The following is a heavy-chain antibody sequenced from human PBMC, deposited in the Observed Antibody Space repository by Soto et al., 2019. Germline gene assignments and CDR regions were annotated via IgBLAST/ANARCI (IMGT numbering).Heavy chain of an antibody. CDR2: LYYSGRT. V-gene: IGHV4-31*03. Sequence: QVQLRGSGPGLVKPSQTLSLTCTVSGGSINSGGYYWNWIRQHPGKGLEWIGYLYYSGRTYYNPFLRGRVIISAVTSEKHFSLKLSSVTSADRAVYFCARGYRQSGSSSSWVFDYWGQGTLVNVSS. CDR3: ARGYRQSGSSSSWVFDY. D-gene: IGHD6-13*01. J-gene: IGHJ4*02. CDR1: GGSINSGGYY.